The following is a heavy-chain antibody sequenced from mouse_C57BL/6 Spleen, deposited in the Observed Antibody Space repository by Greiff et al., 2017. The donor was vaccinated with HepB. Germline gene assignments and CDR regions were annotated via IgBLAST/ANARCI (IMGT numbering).Heavy chain of an antibody. V-gene: IGHV1-18*01. J-gene: IGHJ1*03. CDR3: ARRDYGSSYGWYFDV. CDR1: GYTFTDYN. D-gene: IGHD1-1*01. CDR2: INPNNGGT. Sequence: VQLKESGPELVKPGASVKIPCKASGYTFTDYNMDWVKQSHGKSLEWIGDINPNNGGTIYNQKFKGKATLTVDKSSSTAYMELRSLTSEDTAVYYCARRDYGSSYGWYFDVWGTGTTVTVSS.